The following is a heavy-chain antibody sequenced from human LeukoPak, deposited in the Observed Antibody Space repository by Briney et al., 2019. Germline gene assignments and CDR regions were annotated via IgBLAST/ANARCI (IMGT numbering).Heavy chain of an antibody. Sequence: GASVNVSCKAFGYTFTDYYMNWVRQAPGQGLEWMGWINPKSGGTKYAQKFQGRVTMTRDTSISTAYMELSILRSDDTAVYYCVRAGELDYWGQGTLVTVSS. CDR2: INPKSGGT. CDR1: GYTFTDYY. V-gene: IGHV1-2*02. J-gene: IGHJ4*02. CDR3: VRAGELDY. D-gene: IGHD7-27*01.